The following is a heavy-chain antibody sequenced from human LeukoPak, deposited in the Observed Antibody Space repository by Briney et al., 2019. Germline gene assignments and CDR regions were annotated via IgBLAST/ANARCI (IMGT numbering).Heavy chain of an antibody. J-gene: IGHJ4*02. V-gene: IGHV4-39*01. CDR2: IYYSGRT. Sequence: SETLSLTCTVSGGSISSGNHFWGWIRQPPGKGLEWIGIIYYSGRTYFNPSLKSRVTISVDTSKNQFSLKLSSVTAADTAVYYCARHLGTSCFDYWGQGTMVTVSS. CDR1: GGSISSGNHF. CDR3: ARHLGTSCFDY. D-gene: IGHD2-2*01.